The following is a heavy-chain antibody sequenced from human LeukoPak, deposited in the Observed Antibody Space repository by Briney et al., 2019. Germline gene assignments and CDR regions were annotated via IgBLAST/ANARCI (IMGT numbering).Heavy chain of an antibody. Sequence: GGALRLSCAASGCTFSSYAMSWVRQAPGKGVEWVAGISGSGGSRYYADSVKGRFTIPRDNSKNTMYLKMNSLRDEATAVYYCAKGYMITFGGVIEYWGPGTLVTVSS. CDR3: AKGYMITFGGVIEY. CDR2: ISGSGGSR. CDR1: GCTFSSYA. D-gene: IGHD3-16*02. V-gene: IGHV3-23*01. J-gene: IGHJ4*02.